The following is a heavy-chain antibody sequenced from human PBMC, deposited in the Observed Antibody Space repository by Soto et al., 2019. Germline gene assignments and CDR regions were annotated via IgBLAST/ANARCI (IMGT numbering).Heavy chain of an antibody. J-gene: IGHJ3*02. D-gene: IGHD4-17*01. Sequence: PSETLSLTCTVSGGSISSYYWSWIRQPAGKGLEWIGRTYTSGSTNYNPSLKSRVTMSVDTSKNQFSLKLSSVTAADTAVYYCASQTVTGAFDIWGQGTMVSVSS. CDR2: TYTSGST. V-gene: IGHV4-4*07. CDR3: ASQTVTGAFDI. CDR1: GGSISSYY.